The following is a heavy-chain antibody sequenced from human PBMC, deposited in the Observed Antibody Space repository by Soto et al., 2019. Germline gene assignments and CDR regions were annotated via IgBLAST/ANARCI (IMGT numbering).Heavy chain of an antibody. Sequence: GESLKISCKSYGYSFTTYWIAWVRQMPGKGLEWMGSIHPGESDTRYSPSFQGQVTISADRSITTAYLQWSSLKASDTAMYYCARHEATYYTFYGMDVWRQGTTVTV. CDR2: IHPGESDT. J-gene: IGHJ6*02. V-gene: IGHV5-51*01. CDR3: ARHEATYYTFYGMDV. CDR1: GYSFTTYW. D-gene: IGHD2-2*02.